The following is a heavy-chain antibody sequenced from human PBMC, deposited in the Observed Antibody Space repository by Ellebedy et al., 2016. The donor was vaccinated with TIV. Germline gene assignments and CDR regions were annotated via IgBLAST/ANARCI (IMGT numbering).Heavy chain of an antibody. D-gene: IGHD3-10*01. J-gene: IGHJ3*01. CDR3: ARGRRFSASFHPMMSTFEV. V-gene: IGHV4-34*01. CDR2: TNPSGKT. CDR1: GVSFLGYY. Sequence: GSLRLSXTVQGVSFLGYYWRWIRQSPGKGLKWIGETNPSGKTNYTASLKSRLTMSIDTSKRQISLNLNSATAADTAVYYCARGRRFSASFHPMMSTFEVWGQGTTVIVSS.